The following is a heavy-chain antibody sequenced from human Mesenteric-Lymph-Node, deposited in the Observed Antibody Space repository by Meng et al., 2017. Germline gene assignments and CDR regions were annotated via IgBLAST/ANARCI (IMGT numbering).Heavy chain of an antibody. J-gene: IGHJ4*02. CDR2: IHHSGSA. CDR3: ASFDHIPRRNYFDY. Sequence: LEECGPGLVNTSQTLSLTCNVSGGSIGSGGYYWSWIRQHTGKGLEWIGYIHHSGSAYYNPSLKSRVSISVDTSKNQFSLNLNSMTAADTAVYYCASFDHIPRRNYFDYWGQGTLVTVSS. CDR1: GGSIGSGGYY. D-gene: IGHD2-21*01. V-gene: IGHV4-30-4*01.